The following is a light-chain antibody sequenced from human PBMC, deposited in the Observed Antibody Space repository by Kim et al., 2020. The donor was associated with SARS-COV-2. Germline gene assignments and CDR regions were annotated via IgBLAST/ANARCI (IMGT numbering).Light chain of an antibody. V-gene: IGLV3-19*01. Sequence: SSELTQDPAESVALGQTVRITCQGDSLRSYYASWYQQKPGQAPVLVIYGKNNRPSGIPDRFSGSSSGNTASLTITGAQAEDEADYYCNSRDSSGNHLVFG. CDR3: NSRDSSGNHLV. CDR1: SLRSYY. CDR2: GKN. J-gene: IGLJ2*01.